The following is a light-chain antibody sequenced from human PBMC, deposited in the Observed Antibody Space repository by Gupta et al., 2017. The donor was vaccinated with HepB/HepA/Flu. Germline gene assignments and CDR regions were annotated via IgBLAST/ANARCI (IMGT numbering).Light chain of an antibody. CDR3: QQYNNWPPWT. CDR2: GAP. J-gene: IGKJ1*01. CDR1: QSVSSN. V-gene: IGKV3-15*01. Sequence: EIVMTQSPATLSVSPGERATLSCRASQSVSSNLAWYQQKPGQAPRLLIYGAPTRATGIPARFSGSGSGTEFTLTISSLQSEDFAVYYCQQYNNWPPWTFGQGNKVEIK.